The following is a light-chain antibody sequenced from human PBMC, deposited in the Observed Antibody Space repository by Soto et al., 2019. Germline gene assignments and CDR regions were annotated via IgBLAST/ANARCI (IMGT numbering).Light chain of an antibody. CDR3: QQYRSSPFT. Sequence: EIVLTQSPGTLSLSPGERATLSCRASQSVSSSYLAWYQQKPGQAPRLLIYGASSRATGIPDRFSGSVSGTDFTLTISRLEPEDFAVYYCQQYRSSPFTFGPGTKVDIK. CDR1: QSVSSSY. CDR2: GAS. V-gene: IGKV3-20*01. J-gene: IGKJ3*01.